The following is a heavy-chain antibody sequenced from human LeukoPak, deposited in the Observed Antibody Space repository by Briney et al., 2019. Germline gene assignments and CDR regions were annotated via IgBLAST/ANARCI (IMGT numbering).Heavy chain of an antibody. J-gene: IGHJ3*02. CDR3: ARDSPPLVHGFDI. D-gene: IGHD6-6*01. CDR2: IYSSGST. Sequence: SETLSLTCAVYGGSFSGYYWSWIRQPPGKGLEWIGYIYSSGSTNYNPSLKSRVTISVDTSKNQFSLKLSSVTAADTAVYYCARDSPPLVHGFDIWGQGTRVTVSS. V-gene: IGHV4-59*01. CDR1: GGSFSGYY.